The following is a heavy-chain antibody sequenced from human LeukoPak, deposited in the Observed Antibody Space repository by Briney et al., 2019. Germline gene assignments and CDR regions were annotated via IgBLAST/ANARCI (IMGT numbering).Heavy chain of an antibody. V-gene: IGHV4-4*02. D-gene: IGHD2-8*01. CDR3: ARLMTSFRAFDI. CDR2: IFHSGST. CDR1: GVSISSINW. Sequence: PSETLSLTCAVSGVSISSINWWSWVRQPPEKGLEWIGEIFHSGSTNYNPSLKSRVTISVDKSKNQFSLKLTSVTAADTAMYYCARLMTSFRAFDIWGHGTMVTVSS. J-gene: IGHJ3*02.